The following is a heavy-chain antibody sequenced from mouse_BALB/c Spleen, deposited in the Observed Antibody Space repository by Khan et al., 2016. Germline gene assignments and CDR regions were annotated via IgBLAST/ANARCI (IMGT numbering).Heavy chain of an antibody. CDR2: ISSGGSYT. V-gene: IGHV5-9-3*01. J-gene: IGHJ2*01. CDR1: GFTLSSYA. CDR3: ARKTTYYFDY. D-gene: IGHD2-12*01. Sequence: EVELVESGGGLVKPGGSLKLSCAASGFTLSSYAMSWVRQTPEKRLEWVATISSGGSYTYYPDSVKGRFTISRDNAKNTLYLQMSSLRSEDTAMYYCARKTTYYFDYWGPGTTLTVSS.